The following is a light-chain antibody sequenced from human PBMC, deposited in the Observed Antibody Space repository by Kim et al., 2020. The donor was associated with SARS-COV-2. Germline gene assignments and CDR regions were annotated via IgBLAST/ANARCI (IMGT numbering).Light chain of an antibody. CDR3: QQYNAYWT. J-gene: IGKJ1*01. V-gene: IGKV1-5*03. CDR1: QSIGRS. CDR2: KAS. Sequence: DIQMTQSPSTLSASVGDRVTICCRASQSIGRSLAWYQQKPGKAPNLLIYKASSLQSGVPSRFSGSGSGTEFSLTISSLQPDDFATYYCQQYNAYWTFGQGTKVEI.